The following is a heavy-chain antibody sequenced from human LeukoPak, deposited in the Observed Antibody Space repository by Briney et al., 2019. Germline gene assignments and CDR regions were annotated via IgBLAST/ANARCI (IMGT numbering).Heavy chain of an antibody. CDR1: GYTFTSYY. D-gene: IGHD2-21*02. V-gene: IGHV1-46*01. Sequence: ASVKVSCKASGYTFTSYYIHWVRQAPGQGLEWMGIINPSAGGTTFAQDFQGGVTMTRDMSTSTVYMELSSLRSEDTAIYYCASRVTANSVFDYWGQGTLVTVSS. CDR2: INPSAGGT. J-gene: IGHJ4*02. CDR3: ASRVTANSVFDY.